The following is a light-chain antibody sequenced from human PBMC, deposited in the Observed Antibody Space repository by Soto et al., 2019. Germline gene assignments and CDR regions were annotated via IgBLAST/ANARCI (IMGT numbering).Light chain of an antibody. CDR2: GAS. Sequence: EIVITQSPATLSVSTGESATLSGRASPSVSSNLAWYQQKPGQAPRLLIYGASTRATGIPARFSGSGSGTEFTLTTRRLKSEDLAVYYGQQYNNWPTWPVGKGTKGGIK. CDR3: QQYNNWPTWP. J-gene: IGKJ1*01. V-gene: IGKV3-15*01. CDR1: PSVSSN.